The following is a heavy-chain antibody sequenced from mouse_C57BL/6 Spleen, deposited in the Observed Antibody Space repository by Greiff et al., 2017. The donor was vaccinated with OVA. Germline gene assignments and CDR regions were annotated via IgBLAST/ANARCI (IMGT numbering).Heavy chain of an antibody. CDR2: IYPGSGST. Sequence: QVQLKQSGAELVKPGASVKMSCKASGYTFTSYWITWVKQRPGQGLEWIGDIYPGSGSTNYNEKFKSKATLTVDTSSSTAYMQLSSLTSEDSAVYYCARSYGNSYGFFAYWGQGTLVTVSA. J-gene: IGHJ3*01. CDR3: ARSYGNSYGFFAY. CDR1: GYTFTSYW. D-gene: IGHD1-1*01. V-gene: IGHV1-55*01.